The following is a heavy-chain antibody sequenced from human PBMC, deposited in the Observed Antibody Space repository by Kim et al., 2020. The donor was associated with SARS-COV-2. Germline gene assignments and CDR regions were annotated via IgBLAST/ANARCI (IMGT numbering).Heavy chain of an antibody. D-gene: IGHD3-3*01. CDR3: ARSYGDYDFWSGYGGWFDP. CDR1: GGSISSGGYY. V-gene: IGHV4-31*03. Sequence: SETLSLTCTVSGGSISSGGYYWSWIRQHPGKGLEWIGYIYYSGSTYYNPSLKSRVTISVDTSKNQFSLKLSSVTAADTAVYYCARSYGDYDFWSGYGGWFDPWGQGTLVTVSS. CDR2: IYYSGST. J-gene: IGHJ5*02.